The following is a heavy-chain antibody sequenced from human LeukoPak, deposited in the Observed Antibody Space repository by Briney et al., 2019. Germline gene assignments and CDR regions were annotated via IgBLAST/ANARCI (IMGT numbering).Heavy chain of an antibody. J-gene: IGHJ6*02. D-gene: IGHD3-3*01. V-gene: IGHV3-9*01. CDR3: ARVLRAYYYYYGMDV. CDR2: ISWNSGSI. Sequence: GGSLRLSCAASGFTFDDYAMHWVRQAPRKGLEWVSGISWNSGSIGYADSVKGRFTIARDNAKNSLYLQMNSLRAEDTALYYCARVLRAYYYYYGMDVWGQGTTVTVSS. CDR1: GFTFDDYA.